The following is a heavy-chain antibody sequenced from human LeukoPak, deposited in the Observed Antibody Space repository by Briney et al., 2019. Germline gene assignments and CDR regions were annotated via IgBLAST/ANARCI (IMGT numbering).Heavy chain of an antibody. V-gene: IGHV3-7*01. Sequence: GGSLRLSCAASGFTFSSYWMSWVRQAPGKGLEWVANIKQDGSEKYYVDSVKGRFTISRDNAKNSLYLQMNSLGAEDTAVYYCAPVAGIEVDLDVWGQGTTVTVSS. D-gene: IGHD6-19*01. CDR3: APVAGIEVDLDV. CDR1: GFTFSSYW. CDR2: IKQDGSEK. J-gene: IGHJ6*02.